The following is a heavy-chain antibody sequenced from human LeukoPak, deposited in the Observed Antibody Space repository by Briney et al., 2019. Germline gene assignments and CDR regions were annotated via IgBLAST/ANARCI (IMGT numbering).Heavy chain of an antibody. CDR2: ISSSSSYI. Sequence: PGGSLRLSCAASGFTFSSYSMNWVRQAPGKGLEWVSSISSSSSYIYYADSVKGRFTISRDNAKNSLYLQMNSLRAEDTAVYYCARDPERYYDSSDPLPFDYWGQGTLVTVSS. CDR1: GFTFSSYS. D-gene: IGHD3-22*01. J-gene: IGHJ4*02. CDR3: ARDPERYYDSSDPLPFDY. V-gene: IGHV3-21*01.